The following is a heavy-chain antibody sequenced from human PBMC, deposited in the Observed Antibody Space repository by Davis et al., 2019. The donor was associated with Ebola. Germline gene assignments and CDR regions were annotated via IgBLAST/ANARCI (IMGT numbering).Heavy chain of an antibody. Sequence: PGGSLRLSCAASGFTFSSYSMNWVRQAPGKGLEWVSSISSSSSYIYYADSVKGRFTISRDNAKNSLYLQMNSLRAEDTAVYYCAREGATVTIPDYWGQGTLVTVSS. CDR3: AREGATVTIPDY. D-gene: IGHD4-17*01. CDR2: ISSSSSYI. V-gene: IGHV3-21*01. J-gene: IGHJ4*02. CDR1: GFTFSSYS.